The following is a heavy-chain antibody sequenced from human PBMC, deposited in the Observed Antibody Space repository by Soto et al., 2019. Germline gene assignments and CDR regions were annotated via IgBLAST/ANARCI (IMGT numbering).Heavy chain of an antibody. V-gene: IGHV3-11*01. J-gene: IGHJ4*02. CDR1: GFTFSDYY. CDR3: ARGAVKDIVVVVAATPKYYFDY. CDR2: ISSSGSTI. Sequence: GGSLRLSCAASGFTFSDYYMSWIRQAPGKGLEWVSYISSSGSTIYYADSVKGRFTISRDNAKNSLYLQMNSLRAEDTAVYYCARGAVKDIVVVVAATPKYYFDYWGQGTLVTVSS. D-gene: IGHD2-15*01.